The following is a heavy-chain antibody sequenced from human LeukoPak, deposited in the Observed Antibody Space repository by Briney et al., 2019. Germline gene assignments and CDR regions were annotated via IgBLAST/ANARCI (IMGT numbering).Heavy chain of an antibody. CDR2: IYHSGST. V-gene: IGHV4-39*07. CDR3: AKSQRGYYPRRTYYYYMDV. J-gene: IGHJ6*03. Sequence: NPSETLSLTCIVSGGSISSSSYYWGWIRQPPRKGLEWIGRIYHSGSTYYNPSLKSRVTISVDTSKNHFSLNLSSVTAEDTAVYYCAKSQRGYYPRRTYYYYMDVWGKGTTVTVSS. D-gene: IGHD1-26*01. CDR1: GGSISSSSYY.